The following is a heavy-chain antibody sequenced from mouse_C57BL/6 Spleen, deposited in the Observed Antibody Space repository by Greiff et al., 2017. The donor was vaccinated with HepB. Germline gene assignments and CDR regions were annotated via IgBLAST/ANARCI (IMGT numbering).Heavy chain of an antibody. J-gene: IGHJ2*01. CDR3: ARSFYYSNFYFDY. D-gene: IGHD2-5*01. CDR1: GFSLSTTGMG. CDR2: IYWDDDK. Sequence: QVTLKVSGPGILQSSQTLSLTCSFSGFSLSTTGMGVSWIRQPSGKGLEWLAHIYWDDDKRYNPSLKSRLTISKDTSRNQVFLKITSVDTADTATHYCARSFYYSNFYFDYWGQGTTLTVSS. V-gene: IGHV8-12*01.